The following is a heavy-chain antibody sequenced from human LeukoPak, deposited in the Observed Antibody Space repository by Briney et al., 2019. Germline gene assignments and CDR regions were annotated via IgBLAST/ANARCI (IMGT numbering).Heavy chain of an antibody. J-gene: IGHJ4*02. Sequence: GGSLRLSCVASGFTFTNYAMSWVRQAPGKGLEWVSAITGSDGSSYYADSVKGRFTISRDSSKNTLYLQVNSLRAEDTAVYYCAKWGGYDILTGYYVPDYWGQGTLVTVSS. CDR2: ITGSDGSS. D-gene: IGHD3-9*01. CDR1: GFTFTNYA. CDR3: AKWGGYDILTGYYVPDY. V-gene: IGHV3-23*01.